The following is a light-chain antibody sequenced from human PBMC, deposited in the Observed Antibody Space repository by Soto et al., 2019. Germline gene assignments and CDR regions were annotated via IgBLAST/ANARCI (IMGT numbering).Light chain of an antibody. CDR3: QQSYSSPLN. Sequence: DIQMTQSPSSLSASVGDRVTIACRASQSISSYLNWYQQKPGKAPKLLIYAASSLQSGVPLRFSGSGSGTDFTLTISSLQPEDFATYYCQQSYSSPLNFGPGTKVDIK. J-gene: IGKJ3*01. CDR1: QSISSY. CDR2: AAS. V-gene: IGKV1-39*01.